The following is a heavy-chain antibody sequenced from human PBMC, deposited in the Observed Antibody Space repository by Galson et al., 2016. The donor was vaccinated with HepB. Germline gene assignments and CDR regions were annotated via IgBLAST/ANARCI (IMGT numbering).Heavy chain of an antibody. CDR2: ISSGGRT. D-gene: IGHD3-22*01. Sequence: SLRLSCAASGFTVSNNYMNWVRQAPGKRLEWVSIISSGGRTNYADSVKGRFTISRDNSKNTVYLQMHSLRAEDTATYYCARDPARWGDSDSSGSFDSWGQGTLVTVSS. CDR3: ARDPARWGDSDSSGSFDS. CDR1: GFTVSNNY. J-gene: IGHJ4*02. V-gene: IGHV3-66*01.